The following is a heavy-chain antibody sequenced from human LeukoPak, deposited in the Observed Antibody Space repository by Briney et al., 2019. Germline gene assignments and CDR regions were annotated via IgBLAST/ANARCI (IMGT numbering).Heavy chain of an antibody. J-gene: IGHJ6*03. V-gene: IGHV4-59*01. CDR2: VSYSGST. CDR3: ARDFLEGYMDV. D-gene: IGHD1-1*01. Sequence: PSETLSLTCTVSGGSISTDYWSWIRQPPGKGLEWIGYVSYSGSTNYNPSLKCRVTMSVDTSKNQFSLKLSSVTATDTAVYYCARDFLEGYMDVWGKGTTVIVSS. CDR1: GGSISTDY.